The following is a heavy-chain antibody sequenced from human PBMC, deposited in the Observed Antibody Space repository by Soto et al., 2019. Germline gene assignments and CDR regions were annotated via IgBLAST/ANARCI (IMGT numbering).Heavy chain of an antibody. Sequence: GGSLRLSCAASGFTLSSYGMHWVRQAPGKGLEWVAVIWYDGSNKYYADSVKGRFTISRDNSKNTLYLQMNSLRAEDTAVYYCARDKRDSSGWYYYYYYMDVWGKGTTVTVSS. J-gene: IGHJ6*03. D-gene: IGHD6-19*01. V-gene: IGHV3-33*01. CDR2: IWYDGSNK. CDR3: ARDKRDSSGWYYYYYYMDV. CDR1: GFTLSSYG.